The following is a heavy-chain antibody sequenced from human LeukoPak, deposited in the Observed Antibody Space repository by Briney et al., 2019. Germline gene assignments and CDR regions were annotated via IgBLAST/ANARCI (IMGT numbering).Heavy chain of an antibody. V-gene: IGHV3-11*04. CDR2: ISSSGSTI. CDR3: ARGAPLTIFGVVIFY. CDR1: GFTFSDYY. Sequence: GGSLRLSCAVSGFTFSDYYMSWIRQAPGKGLEWVSYISSSGSTIYYADSVKGRFTISRDNAKNSLYLQMNSLRAEDTAVYYCARGAPLTIFGVVIFYWGQGTLVTVSS. D-gene: IGHD3-3*01. J-gene: IGHJ4*02.